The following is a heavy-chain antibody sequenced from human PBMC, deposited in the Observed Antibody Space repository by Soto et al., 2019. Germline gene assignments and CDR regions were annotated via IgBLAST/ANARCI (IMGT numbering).Heavy chain of an antibody. CDR3: AKSYYYGSGSYSNWFDP. Sequence: GGSLRLSCAASGFTFSSYAMSWVRQAPGKGLEWVSAISGSGGSTYYADSVKGRFTISRDNSKNTLYLQMNSLRAEDTAVYYCAKSYYYGSGSYSNWFDPWGQGTLVTVSS. D-gene: IGHD3-10*01. CDR1: GFTFSSYA. V-gene: IGHV3-23*01. J-gene: IGHJ5*02. CDR2: ISGSGGST.